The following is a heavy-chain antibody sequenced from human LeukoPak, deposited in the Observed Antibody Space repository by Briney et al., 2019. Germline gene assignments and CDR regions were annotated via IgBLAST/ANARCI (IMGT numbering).Heavy chain of an antibody. J-gene: IGHJ4*02. D-gene: IGHD3-22*01. CDR3: ARLHYDSSGYYFDY. CDR1: GFTFSSYG. V-gene: IGHV3-33*01. CDR2: IWYDGSNK. Sequence: GGSLRLSCAASGFTFSSYGMHWVRQAPGKGLEWVAVIWYDGSNKYYADSVKGRFTISRDNSKNTLYLQMNSLRAEDTAVYSCARLHYDSSGYYFDYWGQGTLVTVSS.